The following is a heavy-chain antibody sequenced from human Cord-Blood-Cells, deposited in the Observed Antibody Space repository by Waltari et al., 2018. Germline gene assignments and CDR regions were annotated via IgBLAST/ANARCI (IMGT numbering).Heavy chain of an antibody. V-gene: IGHV1-2*02. CDR2: INPNSGGT. CDR1: GYTFTGYY. J-gene: IGHJ5*02. Sequence: CKASGYTFTGYYMHWVRQAPGQGLEWMGWINPNSGGTNYAQKFQGRVTMTRDTSISTAYMELSRLRSDDTAVYYCARLACSSTSCYTGWFDPWGQGTLVTVSS. CDR3: ARLACSSTSCYTGWFDP. D-gene: IGHD2-2*02.